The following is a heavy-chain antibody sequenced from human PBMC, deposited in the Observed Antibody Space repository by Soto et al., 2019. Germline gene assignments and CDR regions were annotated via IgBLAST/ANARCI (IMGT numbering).Heavy chain of an antibody. Sequence: ASVKVSCKASGYTFTSYYINWVRQATGQGLEWMGWMNPNSGNTGYAQKFQGRVTMTRNTSISTAYMELSSLRSEDTAVYYCATLGEWSYCTNGVCYDDFDYWGQGTLVTVSS. CDR3: ATLGEWSYCTNGVCYDDFDY. D-gene: IGHD2-8*01. CDR2: MNPNSGNT. V-gene: IGHV1-8*01. CDR1: GYTFTSYY. J-gene: IGHJ4*02.